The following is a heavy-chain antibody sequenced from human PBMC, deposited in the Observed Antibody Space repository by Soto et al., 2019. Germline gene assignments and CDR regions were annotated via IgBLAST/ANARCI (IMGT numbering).Heavy chain of an antibody. D-gene: IGHD2-2*01. V-gene: IGHV4-39*01. Sequence: PGRGLEWIGSIYYDGSTYYNPSLKYRATISADTSKNQFSLKVSSVTAADTAVYYCVISPTKNQYGKYLSGLGVPAEPTTDL. CDR2: IYYDGST. CDR3: VISPTKNQYGKYLSGLGVPAEPTTDL. J-gene: IGHJ2*01.